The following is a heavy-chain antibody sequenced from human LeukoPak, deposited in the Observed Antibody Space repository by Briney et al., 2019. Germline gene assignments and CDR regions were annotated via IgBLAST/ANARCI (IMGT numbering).Heavy chain of an antibody. CDR3: VRGGGY. CDR2: IKQDGGEK. J-gene: IGHJ4*02. CDR1: GFSLCTYR. Sequence: GGCLRLSPAASGFSLCTYRTKWGCATPGKGREWVDKIKQDGGEKYYVDSVKGRFPISRDSAKNSLYLQMNSLRVDDTAVYCCVRGGGYWGQGTLVTVSS. V-gene: IGHV3-7*01. D-gene: IGHD3-16*01.